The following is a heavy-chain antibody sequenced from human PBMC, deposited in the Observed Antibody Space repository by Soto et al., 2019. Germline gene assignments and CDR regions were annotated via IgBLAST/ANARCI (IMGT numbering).Heavy chain of an antibody. D-gene: IGHD3-3*01. CDR3: AKDRDFGVVITSFDY. J-gene: IGHJ4*02. CDR2: ISGSGGST. V-gene: IGHV3-23*01. CDR1: GFTFSSYA. Sequence: PGGSLRLSCAASGFTFSSYAMSWVRQAPGKGLEWVSAISGSGGSTYYADSVKGRFTISRDNSKNTLYLQMNSLRAEDTAVYYCAKDRDFGVVITSFDYWGQGTLVTVPS.